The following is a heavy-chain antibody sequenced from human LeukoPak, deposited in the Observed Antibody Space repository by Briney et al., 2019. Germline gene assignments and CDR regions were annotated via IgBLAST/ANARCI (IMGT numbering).Heavy chain of an antibody. CDR2: IVGSGSST. D-gene: IGHD3-9*01. V-gene: IGHV3-23*01. Sequence: GGSLRLSCAASGFTFSNYAMSWVRQAPGKGLEWVSAIVGSGSSTYYADSVKGRFTISRDNSKNTLYLQLNRLRGEDTAVYYCAKWGDYDILTGYYDSDYWGQGTLVTVSS. CDR1: GFTFSNYA. CDR3: AKWGDYDILTGYYDSDY. J-gene: IGHJ4*02.